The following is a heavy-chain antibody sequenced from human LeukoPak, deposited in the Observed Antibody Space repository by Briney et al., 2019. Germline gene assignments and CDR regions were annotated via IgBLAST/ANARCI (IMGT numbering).Heavy chain of an antibody. CDR1: GYTFTSYY. J-gene: IGHJ5*02. CDR3: AREVDGGSSWFDP. V-gene: IGHV1-2*02. Sequence: ASVKVSCKASGYTFTSYYMHWVRQAPGQGLEWMGWINPNSGGTNYAQKFQGRVTMTRDTSISTAYMELSRLRSEDMAVYYCAREVDGGSSWFDPWGQGTLVTVSS. CDR2: INPNSGGT. D-gene: IGHD1-26*01.